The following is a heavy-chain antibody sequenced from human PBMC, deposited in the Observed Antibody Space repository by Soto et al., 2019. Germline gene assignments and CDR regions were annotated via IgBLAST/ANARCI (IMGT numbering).Heavy chain of an antibody. CDR2: MYYGGTT. V-gene: IGHV4-38-2*01. Sequence: SETLSLTCAVSGDSISSGYYWAWIRQPPGKGLEWIGNMYYGGTTYYNPSLKSRVIISVDTSKMQVSLKLSSVTAADTAVYFCARGTPSPLIVRSSRGPWFDPWGQGTLVTVSS. CDR3: ARGTPSPLIVRSSRGPWFDP. J-gene: IGHJ5*02. D-gene: IGHD2-15*01. CDR1: GDSISSGYY.